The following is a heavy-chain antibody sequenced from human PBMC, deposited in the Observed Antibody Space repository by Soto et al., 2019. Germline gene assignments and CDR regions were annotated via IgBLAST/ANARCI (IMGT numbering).Heavy chain of an antibody. CDR2: ISAYNGNT. D-gene: IGHD3-3*01. Sequence: QVQLLQSGTGVKKPGASVTVSCKASGYTFTSYGISWVRQAPGQGLEWMGWISAYNGNTNYAQKLQGRVTMTTDTSTSTAYMELRSLRSDDTAVYYRARVAILEWWNWFDPWGQGTLVTVSS. CDR3: ARVAILEWWNWFDP. CDR1: GYTFTSYG. J-gene: IGHJ5*02. V-gene: IGHV1-18*01.